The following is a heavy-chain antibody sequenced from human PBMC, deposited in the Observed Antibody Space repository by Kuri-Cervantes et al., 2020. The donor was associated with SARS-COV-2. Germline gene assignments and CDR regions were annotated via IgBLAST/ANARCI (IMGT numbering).Heavy chain of an antibody. D-gene: IGHD3-16*01. CDR1: GFTFSSYW. CDR2: IKQDGSEK. CDR3: ARWGVYYFDY. J-gene: IGHJ4*02. V-gene: IGHV3-7*01. Sequence: LSLTCAASGFTFSSYWMSWVRQAPGKGLEWVANIKQDGSEKYYVDSVKGRFTISRDNAKNSLYLLMNSLRAEDTAVYYCARWGVYYFDYWGQGTLVTVSS.